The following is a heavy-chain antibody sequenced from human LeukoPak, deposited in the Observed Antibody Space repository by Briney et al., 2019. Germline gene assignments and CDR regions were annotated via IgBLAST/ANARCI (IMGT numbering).Heavy chain of an antibody. CDR3: AREDYYNSGGYYLDY. Sequence: SETLSLTCTVSGGFISSYYWSWIRKPPGKGLEWIGYIYNSGSTNYSPSLKSRVTISVDTSKNQFSLKLSSVTAADTAVYFCAREDYYNSGGYYLDYWGQGTLVTVSS. CDR2: IYNSGST. J-gene: IGHJ4*02. V-gene: IGHV4-59*08. D-gene: IGHD3-22*01. CDR1: GGFISSYY.